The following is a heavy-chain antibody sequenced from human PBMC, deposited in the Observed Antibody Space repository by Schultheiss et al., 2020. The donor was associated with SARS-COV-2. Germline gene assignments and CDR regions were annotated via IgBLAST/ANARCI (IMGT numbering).Heavy chain of an antibody. D-gene: IGHD3-9*01. CDR1: GFTFTSSA. J-gene: IGHJ6*02. V-gene: IGHV1-69*13. CDR2: IIPIFGTA. CDR3: AEGAYDILTGYYPHLYYYYGMDV. Sequence: SVKVSCKASGFTFTSSAVQWVRQARGQGLEWMGGIIPIFGTANYAQKFQGRVTITADESTSTAYMELSSLRSEDTAVYYCAEGAYDILTGYYPHLYYYYGMDVWGQGTTVTVSS.